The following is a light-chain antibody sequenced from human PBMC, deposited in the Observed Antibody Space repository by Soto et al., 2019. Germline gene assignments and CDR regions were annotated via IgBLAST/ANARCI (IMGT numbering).Light chain of an antibody. CDR2: AAS. CDR1: QSISSY. CDR3: QQSYNTLSWT. Sequence: EIQMTQSPSSLSASIGDRVTITCRASQSISSYLNWYQQKSGSAPELLVYAASKLQSGVPLRFRASGSGTTFTLTIISLQPDDFATYYCQQSYNTLSWTFGQGTKVDIK. J-gene: IGKJ1*01. V-gene: IGKV1-39*01.